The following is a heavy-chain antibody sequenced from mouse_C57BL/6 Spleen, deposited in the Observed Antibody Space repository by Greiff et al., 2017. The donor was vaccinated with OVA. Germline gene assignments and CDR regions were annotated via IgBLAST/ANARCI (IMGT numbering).Heavy chain of an antibody. V-gene: IGHV6-6*01. J-gene: IGHJ2*01. CDR3: TRRGSNYQRAFDY. CDR2: IRNKANNHAT. D-gene: IGHD2-5*01. CDR1: GFTFSDAW. Sequence: EVKLMESGGGLVQPGGSMKLSCAASGFTFSDAWMDWVRQSPEKGLEWVAEIRNKANNHATYYAESVKGRFTISRDDSKSSVYLQMNSVRAEDTGIYYCTRRGSNYQRAFDYWGQGTTLTVSS.